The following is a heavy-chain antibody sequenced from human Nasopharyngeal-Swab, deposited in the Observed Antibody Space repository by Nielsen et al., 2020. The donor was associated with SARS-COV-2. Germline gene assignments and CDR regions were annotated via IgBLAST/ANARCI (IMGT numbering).Heavy chain of an antibody. Sequence: ASVKVSCKVSGYTLTELSMHWVRQAPGKGLEWMGGFDPEDGETIYAQKFQGRVTMTEYTSTDTAYMELSSLRSEDTAVYYCATGPGIAAAGSGSGWFDPWGQGTLVTVSS. D-gene: IGHD6-13*01. CDR1: GYTLTELS. V-gene: IGHV1-24*01. CDR2: FDPEDGET. J-gene: IGHJ5*02. CDR3: ATGPGIAAAGSGSGWFDP.